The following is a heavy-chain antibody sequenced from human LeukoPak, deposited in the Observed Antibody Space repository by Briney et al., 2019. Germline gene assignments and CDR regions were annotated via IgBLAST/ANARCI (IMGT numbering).Heavy chain of an antibody. V-gene: IGHV3-53*01. CDR1: GFTVSSNY. CDR3: AKSPPLRFNYYYGMDV. CDR2: IYSGGST. Sequence: GGSLRLSCAASGFTVSSNYMSWVRQAPGKGLEWVSVIYSGGSTYYADSVKGRFTISRDNSKNTLYLQMNSLRAEDTAVYYCAKSPPLRFNYYYGMDVWGQGTTVTVSS. D-gene: IGHD4-17*01. J-gene: IGHJ6*02.